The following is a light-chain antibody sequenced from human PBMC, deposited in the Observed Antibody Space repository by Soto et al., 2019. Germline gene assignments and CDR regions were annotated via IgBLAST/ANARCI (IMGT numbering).Light chain of an antibody. Sequence: QSVLTQPASVSGSPGQSITISCTGTSSDVGSYNLVSWYQQHPGKAPKLMIYEGSKRPSGVSNRLSGSKSGNTASLTISGLQAEDEADYYCCSYAGSSTVVFGGGTKLTVL. J-gene: IGLJ2*01. V-gene: IGLV2-23*01. CDR2: EGS. CDR3: CSYAGSSTVV. CDR1: SSDVGSYNL.